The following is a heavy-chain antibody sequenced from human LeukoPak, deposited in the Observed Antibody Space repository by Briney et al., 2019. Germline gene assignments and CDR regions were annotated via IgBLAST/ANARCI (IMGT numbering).Heavy chain of an antibody. D-gene: IGHD4-23*01. CDR3: ASGGSDYGGNSGLGY. CDR1: GYTFTSYY. Sequence: ASVKVSCKASGYTFTSYYRHWVRQAPGQGLEWMGILNPSGGSTSYAQKFQGRVTMTRDTSTSTVYMELSSLRSEDTAVYYCASGGSDYGGNSGLGYWGQGTLVTVSS. CDR2: LNPSGGST. V-gene: IGHV1-46*01. J-gene: IGHJ4*02.